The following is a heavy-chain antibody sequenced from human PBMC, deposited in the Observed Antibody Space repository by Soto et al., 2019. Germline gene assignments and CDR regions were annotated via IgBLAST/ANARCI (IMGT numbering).Heavy chain of an antibody. CDR1: GGSISSGGYY. Sequence: PSETLSLTCTVSGGSISSGGYYWSWIRQHPGKGLEWIGYIYYSGSTYYNPSLKSRATISVDTSKNQYSLKLSSVTAADTAVYYCARGHAPYSADWYFDLWGRGTLVTVPQ. CDR3: ARGHAPYSADWYFDL. J-gene: IGHJ2*01. V-gene: IGHV4-31*03. D-gene: IGHD6-13*01. CDR2: IYYSGST.